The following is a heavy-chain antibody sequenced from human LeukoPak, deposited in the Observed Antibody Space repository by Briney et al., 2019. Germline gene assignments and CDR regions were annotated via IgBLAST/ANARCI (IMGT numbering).Heavy chain of an antibody. CDR1: GFTFSSYA. CDR2: ISYDAIIK. CDR3: ARGPSGYHNT. Sequence: GRSLRLSCAASGFTFSSYAMHWVRQAPGKGLEWVAVISYDAIIKYYADSVKGRFSISRDNSKNMVYLQMNSLRAEDTAVYYCARGPSGYHNTGGQGTLVTVSS. J-gene: IGHJ4*02. D-gene: IGHD5-12*01. V-gene: IGHV3-30*04.